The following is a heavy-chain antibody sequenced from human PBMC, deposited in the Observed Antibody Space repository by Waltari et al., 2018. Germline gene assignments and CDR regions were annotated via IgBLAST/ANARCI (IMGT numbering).Heavy chain of an antibody. Sequence: QVQLVPSGAEVKKPGASVKVSCKASGYTFPSYAMHWVRQAPGQRRGWRGWINAGHGNTKYSQKFEGRVTITRDTSASTAYMELSSLRSEDTAVYYCARDLGTRLGGYYFDYWGQGTLVTVSS. CDR3: ARDLGTRLGGYYFDY. D-gene: IGHD7-27*01. CDR1: GYTFPSYA. J-gene: IGHJ4*02. V-gene: IGHV1-3*01. CDR2: INAGHGNT.